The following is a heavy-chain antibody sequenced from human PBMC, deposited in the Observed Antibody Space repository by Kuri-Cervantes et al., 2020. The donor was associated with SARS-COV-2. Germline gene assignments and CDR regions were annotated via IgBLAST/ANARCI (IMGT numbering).Heavy chain of an antibody. J-gene: IGHJ6*02. CDR3: ARWRVPATDGYYYGMDV. D-gene: IGHD2-2*01. CDR1: GFTFSSYA. CDR2: ISGSGGST. V-gene: IGHV3-23*01. Sequence: GESLKISCAASGFTFSSYAMSWVRQAPGKGLEWVSAISGSGGSTYYADSVKGRFTISRDNSKNTLYLQMSSLRAEDTAVYYCARWRVPATDGYYYGMDVWGQGTTVTVSS.